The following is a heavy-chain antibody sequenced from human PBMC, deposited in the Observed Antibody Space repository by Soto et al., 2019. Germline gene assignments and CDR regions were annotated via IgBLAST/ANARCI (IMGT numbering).Heavy chain of an antibody. CDR1: GFPIVDYA. D-gene: IGHD1-26*01. CDR3: AKDGNSGSYYLFDY. Sequence: GGFLRLPSAASGFPIVDYALHRVRKTTGKGLEWVSLISWDGGSTYYADSVKGRFTISRDNSKNSLCLQMNSLRTEDTALYYCAKDGNSGSYYLFDYWGQGTLVTVSS. J-gene: IGHJ4*02. CDR2: ISWDGGST. V-gene: IGHV3-43*01.